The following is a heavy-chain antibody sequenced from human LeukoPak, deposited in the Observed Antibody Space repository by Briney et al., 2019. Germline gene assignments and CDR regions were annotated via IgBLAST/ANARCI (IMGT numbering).Heavy chain of an antibody. D-gene: IGHD6-13*01. CDR2: IYPGDPDT. CDR3: ARRGHSSSWYSDY. CDR1: GYSFTNYW. Sequence: GESLKISCQGSGYSFTNYWIGWVRQMPGKGLEWMGIIYPGDPDTRYSPSFQGQVTISADKSINTAYLQWSSLKASDTAIYYCARRGHSSSWYSDYWGQGTLVTVSS. V-gene: IGHV5-51*01. J-gene: IGHJ4*02.